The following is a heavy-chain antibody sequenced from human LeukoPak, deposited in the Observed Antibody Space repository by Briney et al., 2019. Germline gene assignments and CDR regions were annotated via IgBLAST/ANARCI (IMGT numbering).Heavy chain of an antibody. V-gene: IGHV3-74*01. J-gene: IGHJ2*01. CDR1: GFTFSSSW. D-gene: IGHD1-7*01. CDR2: MNADGRTI. CDR3: ARAGNYYFDL. Sequence: GGSLRLSCAASGFTFSSSWMHWVRQGPGKALVWVARMNADGRTINYADSVKGRFTISRDNAKNTLYLQMNSLRTEDAAVYYCARAGNYYFDLWGRGTQVTVSS.